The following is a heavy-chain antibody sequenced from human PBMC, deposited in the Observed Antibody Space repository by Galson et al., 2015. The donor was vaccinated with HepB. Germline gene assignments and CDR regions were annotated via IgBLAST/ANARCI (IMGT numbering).Heavy chain of an antibody. CDR3: AKEGDPLSAFWYFDL. J-gene: IGHJ2*01. Sequence: SLRLSCAASGFTFEDYAMHWVRQAPGKGLEWVSGISWNSGSIGYADSVKGRFTISRDNAKNSLYLQMNSLRAEDTALYYCAKEGDPLSAFWYFDLWGRGTLVTVSS. CDR2: ISWNSGSI. CDR1: GFTFEDYA. V-gene: IGHV3-9*01. D-gene: IGHD3-16*01.